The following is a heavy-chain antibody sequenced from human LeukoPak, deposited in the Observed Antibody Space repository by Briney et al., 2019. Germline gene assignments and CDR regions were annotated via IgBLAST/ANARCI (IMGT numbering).Heavy chain of an antibody. Sequence: PGGSLRLSCAASGFTFRSNTMSWVRQAPGRGPERVSVISGSGSSTYYADSVKGRFTISRDNSMNTLYLQMNSLRAEDTAVYYCAKGDSTSCCRGEVYWGQGTLVTVSS. J-gene: IGHJ4*02. CDR1: GFTFRSNT. V-gene: IGHV3-23*01. D-gene: IGHD2-2*01. CDR3: AKGDSTSCCRGEVY. CDR2: ISGSGSST.